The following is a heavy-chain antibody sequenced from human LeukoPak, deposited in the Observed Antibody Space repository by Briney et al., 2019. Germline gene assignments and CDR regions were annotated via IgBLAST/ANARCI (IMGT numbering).Heavy chain of an antibody. J-gene: IGHJ5*02. CDR3: TRDWEGLLDWFDP. D-gene: IGHD1-26*01. V-gene: IGHV3-9*01. CDR2: ISWNSGSI. Sequence: PGGSLRLSCAASGFTFDDYGMHWGRQAPGKGLEWVSGISWNSGSIGYADSVKGRFTISRDNAKNSLYLQMNSLRAEDTAVYYCTRDWEGLLDWFDPWGQGTLVTVSS. CDR1: GFTFDDYG.